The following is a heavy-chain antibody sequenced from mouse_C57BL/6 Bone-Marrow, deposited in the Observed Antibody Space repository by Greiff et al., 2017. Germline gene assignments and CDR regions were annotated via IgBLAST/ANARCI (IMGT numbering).Heavy chain of an antibody. CDR2: IDPETGGP. J-gene: IGHJ4*01. Sequence: VQLQQSGAELVRPGASVTLSCKASGYTFTDYEMHWVKQTPVHGLEWIGAIDPETGGPAYNQKFKGKAILTADKSSSTAYMELRSLTSEDSAVYYCTYYYGSSWYYYAMDYWGQGTSVTVSS. D-gene: IGHD1-1*01. CDR3: TYYYGSSWYYYAMDY. CDR1: GYTFTDYE. V-gene: IGHV1-15*01.